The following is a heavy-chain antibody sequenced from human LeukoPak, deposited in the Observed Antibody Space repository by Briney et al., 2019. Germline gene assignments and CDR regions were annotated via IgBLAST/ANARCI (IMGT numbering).Heavy chain of an antibody. CDR2: SSAYNDDT. V-gene: IGHV1-18*01. CDR3: AKDFYNSGGRWYDCFDI. J-gene: IGHJ3*02. CDR1: GYTFSNFG. Sequence: ASVKVSCKASGYTFSNFGISWVRQAPGQGLEWMGWSSAYNDDTHYAQKFQGRVTVTTDTSTNTAYMDLRSLRSDDTAMYYCAKDFYNSGGRWYDCFDIWGQGTMVTVSS. D-gene: IGHD2-15*01.